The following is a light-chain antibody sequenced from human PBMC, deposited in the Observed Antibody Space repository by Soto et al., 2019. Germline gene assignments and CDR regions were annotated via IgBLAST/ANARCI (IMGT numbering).Light chain of an antibody. CDR3: QQYSNWPPAIT. J-gene: IGKJ5*01. Sequence: DIQITQSPSTLSASVGDRVTITCRASQTIINWLAWYQQKPGKAPKLLIYKASTLEGEVPSRFSGSGSETEFTLIISSLQSEDVALYYCQQYSNWPPAITFGQGTRLEIK. CDR2: KAS. V-gene: IGKV1-5*03. CDR1: QTIINW.